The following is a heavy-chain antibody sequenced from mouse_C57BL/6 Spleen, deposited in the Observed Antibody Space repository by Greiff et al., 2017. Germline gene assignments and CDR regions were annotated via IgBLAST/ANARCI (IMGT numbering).Heavy chain of an antibody. V-gene: IGHV1-74*01. D-gene: IGHD2-14*01. CDR3: AMGYPHAMDY. J-gene: IGHJ4*01. CDR2: IHPSDSDT. CDR1: GYTFTSYW. Sequence: VQLQQPGAELVKPGASVKVSCKASGYTFTSYWMHWVKQRPGQGLEWIGRIHPSDSDTNYNQKFKGKATLTADKSSSTAYMQLSSLASADSSGYYCAMGYPHAMDYWGQGTSVTVSS.